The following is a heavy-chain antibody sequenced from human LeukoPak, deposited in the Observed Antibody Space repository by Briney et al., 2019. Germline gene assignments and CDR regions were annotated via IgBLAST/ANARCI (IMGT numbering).Heavy chain of an antibody. D-gene: IGHD6-13*01. CDR3: ARGLIRTIAAAGTLLFDP. V-gene: IGHV4-31*03. CDR1: GGSISSGGYY. Sequence: SETLSLTCTVSGGSISSGGYYWSWIRQHPGKGLEWIGYIYYSGSTYYSPSLKSRVTISVDTSKNQFSLKLSSVTAADTAVYYCARGLIRTIAAAGTLLFDPWGQGTLVTVSS. J-gene: IGHJ5*02. CDR2: IYYSGST.